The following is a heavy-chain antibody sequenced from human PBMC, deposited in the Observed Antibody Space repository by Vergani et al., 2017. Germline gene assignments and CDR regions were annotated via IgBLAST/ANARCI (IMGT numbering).Heavy chain of an antibody. CDR3: TRDCSGGSCNYYYYGMDV. CDR2: IRSKAYGGTT. J-gene: IGHJ6*02. Sequence: EVQLLESGGGLVQPGGSLRLSCAASGFSFPGYAMSWVRQAPGKGLEWVGFIRSKAYGGTTEYAASVKGRFTISRDDSKSIDYLQMNSLKTEDTAVYYCTRDCSGGSCNYYYYGMDVWGQGTTVTVSS. D-gene: IGHD2-15*01. V-gene: IGHV3-49*04. CDR1: GFSFPGYA.